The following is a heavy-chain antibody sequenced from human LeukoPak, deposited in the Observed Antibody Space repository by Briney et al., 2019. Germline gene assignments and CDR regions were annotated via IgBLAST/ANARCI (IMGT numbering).Heavy chain of an antibody. J-gene: IGHJ4*02. CDR1: GFTFSSYA. CDR2: ISYDGSNK. CDR3: ARGGVDGYKTYYFDY. D-gene: IGHD5-24*01. Sequence: PGRSLRLSCAASGFTFSSYAMHWVRQAPGKGLEWVAVISYDGSNKYYADSVKGRFTISRDNSKNTLYLQMNSLRAEDTAVYYCARGGVDGYKTYYFDYWGQGTLVTVSS. V-gene: IGHV3-30*14.